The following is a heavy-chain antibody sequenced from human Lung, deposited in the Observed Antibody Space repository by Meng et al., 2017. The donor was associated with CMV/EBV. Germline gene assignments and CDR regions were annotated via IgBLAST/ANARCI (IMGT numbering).Heavy chain of an antibody. V-gene: IGHV4-4*03. J-gene: IGHJ1*01. CDR3: LRRSGGSV. Sequence: QVPLREAGPALVTPPQTLSLTCAASGDSITNHNWGAWVRQPPGKGLEWIGEIPHRGSSAYNPSLKSRVSMSIDKSKNQFALKLTSVTAADTAVYHCLRRSGGSVWGQGTLVTVSS. CDR1: GDSITNHNW. D-gene: IGHD3-10*01. CDR2: IPHRGSS.